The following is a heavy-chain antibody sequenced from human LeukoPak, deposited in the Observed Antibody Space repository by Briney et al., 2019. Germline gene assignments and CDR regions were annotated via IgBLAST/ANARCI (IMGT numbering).Heavy chain of an antibody. V-gene: IGHV4-4*07. CDR2: IYTSGST. CDR3: ARDHCSSSRCPGDYYMDV. CDR1: GGSISSYS. Sequence: SETLSLTCTVSGGSISSYSWSWIRQPAGKGLEWIGHIYTSGSTNYNPSLKSRVTISVDRSKNQFSLKLSSVTAADTAVYYCARDHCSSSRCPGDYYMDVWGKGTTVTVSS. D-gene: IGHD2-2*01. J-gene: IGHJ6*03.